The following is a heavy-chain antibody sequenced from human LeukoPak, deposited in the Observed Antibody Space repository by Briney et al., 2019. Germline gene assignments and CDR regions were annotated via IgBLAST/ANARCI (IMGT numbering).Heavy chain of an antibody. D-gene: IGHD5-18*01. Sequence: SETLSLTCTVSGGSISSYYWSWIRQPPGKGLEWIGYIYYSGSTNYNPSLKSRVTILVDTSKNQFSLKLSSVTAADTAVYYCATNSGYSYGLDYWGQGTLVTVSS. CDR1: GGSISSYY. CDR2: IYYSGST. J-gene: IGHJ4*02. V-gene: IGHV4-59*01. CDR3: ATNSGYSYGLDY.